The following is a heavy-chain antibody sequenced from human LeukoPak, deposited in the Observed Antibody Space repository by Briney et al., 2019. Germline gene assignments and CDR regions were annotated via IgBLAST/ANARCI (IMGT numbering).Heavy chain of an antibody. CDR3: AGTGAGYSSAWYRGPFDY. Sequence: GGSLRLSCATSGFTVSSNYMSWVRQAPGKGLEWVSVIYSGGSTYYADSVKGKFTISRDNSKNTLYFQMNSLRAEDTAVYYCAGTGAGYSSAWYRGPFDYWGQGTLVTVSS. J-gene: IGHJ4*02. D-gene: IGHD6-19*01. V-gene: IGHV3-66*01. CDR2: IYSGGST. CDR1: GFTVSSNY.